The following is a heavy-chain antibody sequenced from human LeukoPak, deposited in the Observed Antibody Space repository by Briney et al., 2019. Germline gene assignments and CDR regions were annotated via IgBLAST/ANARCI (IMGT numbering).Heavy chain of an antibody. J-gene: IGHJ5*02. Sequence: PGGSLRLSSAASGFTFSNAWMSWVRQAPGKGLEWVGRIKSKTDGGTTDYAAPVKGRFTISRDDSKNTLYLQMNSLKTEDTAVYYCTTDQYCTNGLCYNWFDPWGQGTLVTVSS. D-gene: IGHD2-8*01. CDR3: TTDQYCTNGLCYNWFDP. CDR2: IKSKTDGGTT. V-gene: IGHV3-15*01. CDR1: GFTFSNAW.